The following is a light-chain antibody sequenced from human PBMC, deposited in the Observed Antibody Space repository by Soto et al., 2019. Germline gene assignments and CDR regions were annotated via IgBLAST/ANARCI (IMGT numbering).Light chain of an antibody. J-gene: IGKJ5*01. CDR2: DAS. CDR3: QQRSNWPPIT. CDR1: QSVRSY. Sequence: ELVLTQSPCTLSMSQXSSATLSCXXSQSVRSYLAWYQQKPGQAPRLLIYDASNRATGIPARFSGSGSGTDFTLTISSLEPEDFAIYYCQQRSNWPPITFGQGTRLEIK. V-gene: IGKV3-11*01.